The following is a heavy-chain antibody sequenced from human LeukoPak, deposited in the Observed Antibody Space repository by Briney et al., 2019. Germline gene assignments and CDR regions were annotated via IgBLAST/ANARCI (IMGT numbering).Heavy chain of an antibody. J-gene: IGHJ4*02. V-gene: IGHV3-74*01. CDR1: GFTFTNYW. CDR3: ARGPNSNWSGLDF. Sequence: GGSLRLSCAASGFTFTNYWMHWVRQAPGMGLVWVSRLPPDELGIIYADSVKGRFTVSRDNAKNTLYLQVNNLRAEDTAVYYCARGPNSNWSGLDFWGQGTLLTVSS. D-gene: IGHD6-6*01. CDR2: LPPDELGI.